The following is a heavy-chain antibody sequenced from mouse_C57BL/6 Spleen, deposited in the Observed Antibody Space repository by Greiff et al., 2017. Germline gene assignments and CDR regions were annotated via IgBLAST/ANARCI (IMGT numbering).Heavy chain of an antibody. CDR3: ARLTPYAMDY. J-gene: IGHJ4*01. CDR2: ISSGGSYT. Sequence: EVMLVESGGDLVKPGGSLKLSCAASGFTFSSYGMSWVRQTPDKRLEWVATISSGGSYTYYPDSVKGRFTISRDNAKNTLYLQMSSLKSEDTAMYYCARLTPYAMDYWGQGTSVTVSS. CDR1: GFTFSSYG. V-gene: IGHV5-6*02.